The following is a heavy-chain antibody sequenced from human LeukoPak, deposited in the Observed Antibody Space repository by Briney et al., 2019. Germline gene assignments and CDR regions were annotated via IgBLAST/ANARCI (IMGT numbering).Heavy chain of an antibody. D-gene: IGHD3-22*01. J-gene: IGHJ4*02. V-gene: IGHV4-59*01. CDR1: GGSIRGYY. CDR3: AGENSYYDSSGYYYGSGYFDY. CDR2: IYSSGST. Sequence: SETLSLTCNVSGGSIRGYYWSWIRQPPGKGLEWIGYIYSSGSTNYNPSLKSRVTMSVDTSKNQFSLRLSSVTAADTAVYYCAGENSYYDSSGYYYGSGYFDYWGQGTLVTVSS.